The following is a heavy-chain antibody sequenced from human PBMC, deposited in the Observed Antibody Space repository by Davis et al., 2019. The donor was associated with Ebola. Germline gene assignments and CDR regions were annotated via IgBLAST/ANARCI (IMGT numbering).Heavy chain of an antibody. CDR2: FYDSGST. CDR1: GGSISGSSSH. D-gene: IGHD3-16*01. V-gene: IGHV4-39*01. Sequence: PSETLSLTCSVSGGSISGSSSHWGWIRQSPGKGLEWIGTFYDSGSTYYNPSLKSRVTISVDTSKYQFSLKLRSLTAADTAVYYCARHEGKLRLGELFFFYFDYWGQGTLVTVSS. CDR3: ARHEGKLRLGELFFFYFDY. J-gene: IGHJ4*02.